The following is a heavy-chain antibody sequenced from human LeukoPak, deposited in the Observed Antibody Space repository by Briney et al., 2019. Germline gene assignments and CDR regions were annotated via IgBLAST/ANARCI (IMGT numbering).Heavy chain of an antibody. J-gene: IGHJ4*02. CDR2: IFYDGSNK. V-gene: IGHV3-33*06. CDR1: GFTFSNYG. Sequence: SGGSLRLSCAASGFTFSNYGMHWVRQAPGKGLEWVAVIFYDGSNKYYEDSVKGRFTISRDNSKNTLYLQMNSLRVEDTAVYYCAKDYVSGDGYWDFDYWGQGTLVTVSS. CDR3: AKDYVSGDGYWDFDY. D-gene: IGHD5-24*01.